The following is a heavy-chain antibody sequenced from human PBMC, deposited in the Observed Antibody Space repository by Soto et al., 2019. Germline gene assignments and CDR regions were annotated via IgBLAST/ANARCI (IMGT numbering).Heavy chain of an antibody. D-gene: IGHD6-13*01. CDR1: GFTFSSYS. J-gene: IGHJ4*02. V-gene: IGHV3-21*01. CDR2: ISSSSSYI. CDR3: ARQQLDTPFDY. Sequence: LRLSCAASGFTFSSYSMNWVRQAPGKGLEWVSSISSSSSYIYYADSVKGRFTISRDNAKNSLYLQMNSLRAEDTAVYYCARQQLDTPFDYWGQGTLVTVSS.